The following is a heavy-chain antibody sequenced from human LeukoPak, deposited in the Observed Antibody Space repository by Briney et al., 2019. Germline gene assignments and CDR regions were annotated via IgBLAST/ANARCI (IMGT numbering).Heavy chain of an antibody. D-gene: IGHD5-18*01. Sequence: ASVKVSCKASGGTFSSYAISWVRQAPGQGLEWMGGIIPIFGTANYAQKFQGRVTITTDESTSTAYMELSSLRSEDTAVYYCASQNSYGYYYYYYMDVWGKGTTVTVSS. CDR1: GGTFSSYA. V-gene: IGHV1-69*05. J-gene: IGHJ6*03. CDR3: ASQNSYGYYYYYYMDV. CDR2: IIPIFGTA.